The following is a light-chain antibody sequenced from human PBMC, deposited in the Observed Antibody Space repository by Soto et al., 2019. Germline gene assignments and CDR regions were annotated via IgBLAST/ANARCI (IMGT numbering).Light chain of an antibody. CDR2: GAS. CDR1: QSVSSS. Sequence: THSPPTVSVSTGESAPLSYMASQSVSSSLAWYQQKPGQAPRLLIYGASTRATGIPARFSGSGSGTDFTLTISSLQSEDFAVYYCQQYVYWPRTFGQGTKVDI. J-gene: IGKJ1*01. CDR3: QQYVYWPRT. V-gene: IGKV3-15*01.